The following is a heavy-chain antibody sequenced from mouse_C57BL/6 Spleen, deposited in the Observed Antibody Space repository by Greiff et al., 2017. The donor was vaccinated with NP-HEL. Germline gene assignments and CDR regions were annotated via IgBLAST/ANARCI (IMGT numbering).Heavy chain of an antibody. Sequence: VQLQQSGAELVRPGASVTLSCKASGYTFTDYEMHWVKQTPVHGLEWIGAIDPETGGTAYNQKFKGKAILTADKSSSTAYMELRSLTSEDSAVYYCTSLYSNYYFDYWGQGTTLTVSS. CDR1: GYTFTDYE. CDR3: TSLYSNYYFDY. CDR2: IDPETGGT. J-gene: IGHJ2*01. V-gene: IGHV1-15*01. D-gene: IGHD2-5*01.